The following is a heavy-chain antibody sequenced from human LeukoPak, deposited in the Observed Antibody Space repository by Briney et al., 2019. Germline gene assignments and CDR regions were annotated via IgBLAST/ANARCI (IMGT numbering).Heavy chain of an antibody. J-gene: IGHJ4*02. CDR3: ARDHWSPPSY. CDR1: GFTVSSNY. CDR2: IGVSSSLV. Sequence: PGGSLRLSCAASGFTVSSNYMTWVRQAPGKGLEWVSYIGVSSSLVRYADSVKGRFTISRDNAKNSLYLQMDSLRAEDTAMYYCARDHWSPPSYWGQGTLVTVSS. D-gene: IGHD2-8*02. V-gene: IGHV3-48*01.